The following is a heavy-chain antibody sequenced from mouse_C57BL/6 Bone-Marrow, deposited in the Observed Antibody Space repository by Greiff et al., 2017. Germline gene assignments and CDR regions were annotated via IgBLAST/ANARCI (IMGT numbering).Heavy chain of an antibody. CDR2: IYPSDSET. CDR3: ARAPYWYFDV. CDR1: GYTFTSYW. Sequence: VQLQQPGAELVRPGSSVKLSCKASGYTFTSYWMDWVKQRHGKGLEWIGNIYPSDSETHYNQKFKDKATLTVDKSSSTAYMQLSSLTSEDSAVYYCARAPYWYFDVWGTGTTVTVSS. J-gene: IGHJ1*03. V-gene: IGHV1-61*01.